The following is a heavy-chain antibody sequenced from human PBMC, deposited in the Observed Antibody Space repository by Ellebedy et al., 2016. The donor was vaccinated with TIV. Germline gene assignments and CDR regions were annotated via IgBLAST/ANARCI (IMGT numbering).Heavy chain of an antibody. V-gene: IGHV1-2*04. Sequence: AASVKVSCKASGYTFTSYAMHWVRQAPGQGLEWMGWINPNSGGTNYAQKFQGWVTMTRDTSISTAYMELSRLRSDDTAVYYCARAWEAVDAFDIWGQGTMVTVSS. CDR3: ARAWEAVDAFDI. J-gene: IGHJ3*02. CDR2: INPNSGGT. D-gene: IGHD6-19*01. CDR1: GYTFTSYA.